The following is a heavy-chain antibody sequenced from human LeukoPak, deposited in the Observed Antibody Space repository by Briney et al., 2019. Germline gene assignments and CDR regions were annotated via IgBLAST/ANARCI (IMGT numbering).Heavy chain of an antibody. CDR1: GFTFTTYW. CDR3: ANRPYYYDSSGYKRYYFDY. J-gene: IGHJ4*02. D-gene: IGHD3-22*01. V-gene: IGHV3-7*03. Sequence: PGGSLRLSCAASGFTFTTYWMSWVRQAPGKGLEWVANIKQDGTEKYYVDSVKGRFTISRDNARNSLELQMNSLKTEDTAVYYCANRPYYYDSSGYKRYYFDYWGQGTLVTVSS. CDR2: IKQDGTEK.